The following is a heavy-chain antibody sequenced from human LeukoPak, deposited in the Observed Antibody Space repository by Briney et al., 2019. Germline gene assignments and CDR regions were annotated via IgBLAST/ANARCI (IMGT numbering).Heavy chain of an antibody. CDR3: IVFGDSNH. J-gene: IGHJ5*02. Sequence: GGSLRLPCAASGFTFNKFAMSWVRQAPGKGLEWVSGIIENGGETYYADSVRGRFTISRDTSKNTLYLQINSLRVEDTAVYYCIVFGDSNHWGQGTLVTVSS. CDR1: GFTFNKFA. CDR2: IIENGGET. D-gene: IGHD4-17*01. V-gene: IGHV3-23*01.